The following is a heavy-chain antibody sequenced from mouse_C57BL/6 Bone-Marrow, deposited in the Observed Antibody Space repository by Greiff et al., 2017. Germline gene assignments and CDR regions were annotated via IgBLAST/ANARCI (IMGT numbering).Heavy chain of an antibody. J-gene: IGHJ4*01. V-gene: IGHV1-64*01. CDR1: GYTFTSYW. Sequence: QVQLQQPGAELVKPGASVKLSCKASGYTFTSYWMHWVKQRPGQGLEWIGMIHPNSGSTNYNEKFKSKATLTVDKSSSTAYMHLSSLTSEDSAVYYCAPMGVVAKGYAMGYWGQGASVTVSS. CDR2: IHPNSGST. CDR3: APMGVVAKGYAMGY. D-gene: IGHD1-1*01.